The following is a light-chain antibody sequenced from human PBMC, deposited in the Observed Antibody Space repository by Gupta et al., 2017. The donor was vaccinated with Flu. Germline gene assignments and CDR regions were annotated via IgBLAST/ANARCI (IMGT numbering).Light chain of an antibody. V-gene: IGLV2-8*01. CDR1: SSDVGGYNY. J-gene: IGLJ1*01. Sequence: SALTQPPSASGSPGQSVPISCTGTSSDVGGYNYVSWYQQHPGKAPKLMIYEVSKRPSGVPDRFSGSKSGNTASLTVSGLQAEDEADYYCSSYAGSNNVYVFGTGTKVTVL. CDR3: SSYAGSNNVYV. CDR2: EVS.